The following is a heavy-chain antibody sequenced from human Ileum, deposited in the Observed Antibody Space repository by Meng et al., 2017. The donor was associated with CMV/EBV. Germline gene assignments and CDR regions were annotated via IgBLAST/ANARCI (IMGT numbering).Heavy chain of an antibody. CDR3: AHRSLVDFWSGHPT. J-gene: IGHJ5*02. CDR2: IYWNDDK. V-gene: IGHV2-5*01. CDR1: GFSLSPSGLG. Sequence: SGFSLSPSGLGVGWIRQPPGKALEWLALIYWNDDKRYSPSLKSRLTITKDTSKNQVVLTMTNMDPVDTATYYCAHRSLVDFWSGHPTWGQGTLVTVSS. D-gene: IGHD3-3*01.